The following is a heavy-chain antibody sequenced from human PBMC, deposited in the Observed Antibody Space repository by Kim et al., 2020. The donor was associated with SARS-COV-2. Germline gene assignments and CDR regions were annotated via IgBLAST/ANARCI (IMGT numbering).Heavy chain of an antibody. CDR1: GFTFSNDW. V-gene: IGHV3-15*01. D-gene: IGHD3-10*02. CDR2: IKRKSEGGTT. J-gene: IGHJ5*02. Sequence: GGSLRLSCAASGFTFSNDWMDWVRQSPGKGLEWVGRIKRKSEGGTTDYAAPVKGRFTISRDDSKSTLYLQMNSLKTEDTAVYYCTTRVFGESPFLNPWGQGALVIVSS. CDR3: TTRVFGESPFLNP.